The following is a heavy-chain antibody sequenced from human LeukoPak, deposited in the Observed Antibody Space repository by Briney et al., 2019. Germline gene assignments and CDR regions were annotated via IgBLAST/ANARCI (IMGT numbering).Heavy chain of an antibody. CDR3: ARDGVLLWFGESSPLDY. D-gene: IGHD3-10*01. CDR1: GYTFTGYG. Sequence: ASVKVSCKASGYTFTGYGINWVRQAPGQGLEWMGWISAYNGNTSYAQKLQGRVTMTTDTSTSTAYMELRSLRSDGTAVYYCARDGVLLWFGESSPLDYWGQGTLVTVSS. J-gene: IGHJ4*02. V-gene: IGHV1-18*01. CDR2: ISAYNGNT.